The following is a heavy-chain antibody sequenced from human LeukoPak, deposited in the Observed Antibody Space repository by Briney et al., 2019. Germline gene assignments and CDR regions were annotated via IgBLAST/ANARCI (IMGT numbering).Heavy chain of an antibody. CDR1: GYTFSSYG. D-gene: IGHD6-13*01. CDR3: ARNGQQVRYFQH. J-gene: IGHJ1*01. V-gene: IGHV1-8*02. Sequence: ASVKVSCKASGYTFSSYGINWVRQATGQGPEWMGWMNPNSGNTNYAQKFQGRVTMTRNTSISTAYMELSSLRSEDTAVYYCARNGQQVRYFQHWGQGTLVTVSS. CDR2: MNPNSGNT.